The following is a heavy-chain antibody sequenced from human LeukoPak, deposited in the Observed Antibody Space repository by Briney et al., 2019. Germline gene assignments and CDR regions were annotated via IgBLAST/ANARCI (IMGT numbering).Heavy chain of an antibody. CDR3: ARQGDIAAAGTGYDY. CDR2: ISAYNGNT. J-gene: IGHJ4*02. D-gene: IGHD6-13*01. CDR1: GYTFTSYG. Sequence: ASVKVSCKASGYTFTSYGISCVRQAPGQGLEWMGWISAYNGNTNYAQKLQGRVTMTTDTSTSTAYMELRSLRSDDTAVYYCARQGDIAAAGTGYDYWGQGTLVTVSS. V-gene: IGHV1-18*01.